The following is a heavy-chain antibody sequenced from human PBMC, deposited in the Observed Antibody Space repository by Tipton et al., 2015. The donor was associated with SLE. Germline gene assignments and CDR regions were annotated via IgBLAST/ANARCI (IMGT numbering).Heavy chain of an antibody. CDR1: GYSISSGYY. CDR2: IYYTGST. CDR3: ARETNYEGGMDV. D-gene: IGHD3-22*01. V-gene: IGHV4-38-2*02. J-gene: IGHJ6*02. Sequence: TLSLTCTVSGYSISSGYYWGWIRQPPGKGLEWIGYIYYTGSTYYNPSLKSRLTISVDTSKNQFSLKLSSVTAADTAVYYCARETNYEGGMDVWGQGTTVTVSS.